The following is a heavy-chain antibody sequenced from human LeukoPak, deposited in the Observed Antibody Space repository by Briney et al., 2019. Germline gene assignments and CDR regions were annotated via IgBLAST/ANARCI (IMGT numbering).Heavy chain of an antibody. CDR3: AKEGRSSHFYYGMDV. D-gene: IGHD3-16*02. Sequence: GGSLRLSCAASGFTFSSYAMSWVRQAPGKGLEWVSAISGSGGSTYYADSVKGRYTISRDNSKNTLYLQMNSLRAEDTAVYYCAKEGRSSHFYYGMDVWGQGTTVTVSS. CDR2: ISGSGGST. V-gene: IGHV3-23*01. CDR1: GFTFSSYA. J-gene: IGHJ6*02.